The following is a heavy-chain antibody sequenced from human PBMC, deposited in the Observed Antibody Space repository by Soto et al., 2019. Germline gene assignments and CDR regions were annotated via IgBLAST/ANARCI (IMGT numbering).Heavy chain of an antibody. CDR3: ATIRAHYDSSGSLGWFDP. CDR1: GYTFTSYG. CDR2: ISAYNGNT. J-gene: IGHJ5*02. V-gene: IGHV1-18*01. D-gene: IGHD3-22*01. Sequence: ASVKVSCKASGYTFTSYGISWVRQAPGQGLEWMGGISAYNGNTNYAQKLQGRGTMTTDTSTSTAYMELRNLRSDETAAHYSATIRAHYDSSGSLGWFDPCGQRTMVTVSS.